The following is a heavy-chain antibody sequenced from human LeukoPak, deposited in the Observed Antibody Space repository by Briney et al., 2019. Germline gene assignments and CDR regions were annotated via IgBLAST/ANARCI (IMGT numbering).Heavy chain of an antibody. V-gene: IGHV3-23*01. J-gene: IGHJ6*02. Sequence: HPGGSLRLSCAASGFTFSSYAMSWVRQAPGKGLEWVSAISGSGGSTYYADSVKGRFTISRDNSKNTLYLQMNSLRAEDTAVYYCAKCGGDNCYPRYGMDVWGRGTTVTVSS. CDR3: AKCGGDNCYPRYGMDV. D-gene: IGHD2-15*01. CDR1: GFTFSSYA. CDR2: ISGSGGST.